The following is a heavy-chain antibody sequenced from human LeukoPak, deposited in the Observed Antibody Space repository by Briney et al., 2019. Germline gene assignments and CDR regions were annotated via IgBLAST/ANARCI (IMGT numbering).Heavy chain of an antibody. Sequence: ASVKVSCKASGYTFTSYYMHWVRQAPGQGLEWMGIINPSGGSTSYAQKFQGRVTMTRDMSTSTVYMELSSLRSEDTAVYYCARSLSLTPFDYWGQGTLVTVSS. V-gene: IGHV1-46*01. CDR3: ARSLSLTPFDY. CDR1: GYTFTSYY. J-gene: IGHJ4*02. CDR2: INPSGGST.